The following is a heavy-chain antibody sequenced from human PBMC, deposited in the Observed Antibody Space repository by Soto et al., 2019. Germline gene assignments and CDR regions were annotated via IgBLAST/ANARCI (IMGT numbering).Heavy chain of an antibody. D-gene: IGHD2-15*01. CDR2: IYYSGST. V-gene: IGHV4-59*08. J-gene: IGHJ6*02. CDR3: ARDGSTVVTGSYYYYGMDV. CDR1: GGSVSSYY. Sequence: PSETLSLTCTVSGGSVSSYYWSWIRQSPGKGLEWIGFIYYSGSTKYKPSLKSRVTISVDTSKNQFSLKVSSATAADTAVYYCARDGSTVVTGSYYYYGMDVWGQGTSVTVSS.